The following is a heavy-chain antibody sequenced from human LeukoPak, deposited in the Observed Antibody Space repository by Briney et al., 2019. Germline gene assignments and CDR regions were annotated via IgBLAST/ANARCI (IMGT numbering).Heavy chain of an antibody. J-gene: IGHJ4*02. CDR1: GFTFSSYW. CDR3: TRGGVDY. Sequence: GGSLRLSCAASGFTFSSYWMHWVRQAPGKGLVWVSRINTDGSTTSYADSVKGRFTISRDNAKNTLYLHMDSRRAEDTAVYFCTRGGVDYWGQGTLVTVSS. CDR2: INTDGSTT. V-gene: IGHV3-74*01. D-gene: IGHD3-10*01.